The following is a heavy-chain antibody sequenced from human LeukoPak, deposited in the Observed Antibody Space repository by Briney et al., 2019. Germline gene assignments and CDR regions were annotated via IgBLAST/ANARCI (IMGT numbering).Heavy chain of an antibody. CDR3: ARHMIAVAGFDY. V-gene: IGHV4-39*01. D-gene: IGHD6-19*01. J-gene: IGHJ4*02. CDR2: IYYSGST. CDR1: GGSISSSSYY. Sequence: SDTLSLTCTVSGGSISSSSYYWGWIRQPPGKGLEWIGSIYYSGSTYYNPSLKSRVTISVDTSKNQFSLKLSSVTAADTAVYYCARHMIAVAGFDYWGQGTLVTVSS.